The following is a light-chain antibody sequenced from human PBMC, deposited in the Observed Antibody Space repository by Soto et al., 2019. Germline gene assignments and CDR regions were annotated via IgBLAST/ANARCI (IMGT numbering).Light chain of an antibody. CDR1: QSVSGN. V-gene: IGKV3-15*01. CDR3: QQYNNWPQT. CDR2: GAS. Sequence: EIVMTQSPATLSVSPGESATLSCRASQSVSGNLAWYQQKPGQAPRLLIYGASTRATGIPARFSGSGSGTEFTLPLSRLQSEDCAVYYCQQYNNWPQTFGQGTKVEIK. J-gene: IGKJ1*01.